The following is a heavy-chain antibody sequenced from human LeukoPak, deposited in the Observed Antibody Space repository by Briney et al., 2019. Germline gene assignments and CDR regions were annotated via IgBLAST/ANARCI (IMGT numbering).Heavy chain of an antibody. CDR2: FNWSGVST. CDR1: GFTFDDYA. Sequence: GGSLRLSCAASGFTFDDYAMSWVRQAPGKGLEWVSGFNWSGVSTGYADSVKGRFTISRDNTKNSLFLQMNSLRAKDTAFYYCAKGKDTLNPYWYFDLWGRGTLVTVSS. J-gene: IGHJ2*01. V-gene: IGHV3-20*04. CDR3: AKGKDTLNPYWYFDL. D-gene: IGHD2-15*01.